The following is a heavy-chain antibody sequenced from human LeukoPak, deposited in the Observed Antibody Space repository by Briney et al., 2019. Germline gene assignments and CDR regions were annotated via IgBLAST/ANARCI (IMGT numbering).Heavy chain of an antibody. CDR1: GGTFSSYA. J-gene: IGHJ6*02. CDR3: ARWARSGYSYGSAYYYYYGMGV. Sequence: ASVKVSCKASGGTFSSYAISWVRQAPGQGLEWMGRIIPILGIANYAQKFQGRVTITADKSTSTAYMELSSLRSEDSAVYYCARWARSGYSYGSAYYYYYGMGVWGQGTTVTVSS. CDR2: IIPILGIA. D-gene: IGHD5-18*01. V-gene: IGHV1-69*04.